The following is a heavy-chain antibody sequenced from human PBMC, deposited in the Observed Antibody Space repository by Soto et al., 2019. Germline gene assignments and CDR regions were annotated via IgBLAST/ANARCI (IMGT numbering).Heavy chain of an antibody. CDR2: IWYDGSNK. V-gene: IGHV3-33*01. J-gene: IGHJ4*02. Sequence: QVQLVESGGGVVQPGRSLRLSCAASGFTFSSYGMHWVRQAPGKGLEWVAVIWYDGSNKYYADSVKGRFTISRDNSKNTLYLQMTSLIAEDTAVYYCARDGGYSSSWYMGFYFDYWGQGTLVTVSS. CDR3: ARDGGYSSSWYMGFYFDY. D-gene: IGHD6-13*01. CDR1: GFTFSSYG.